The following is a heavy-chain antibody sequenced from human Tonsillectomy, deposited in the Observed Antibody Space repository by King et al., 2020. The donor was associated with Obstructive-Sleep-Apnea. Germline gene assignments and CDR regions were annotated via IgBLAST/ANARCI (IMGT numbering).Heavy chain of an antibody. Sequence: VQLVEAGGGLVQPGGSVRLSCGGSGLTFSSYWITWVRQAPGKGLEWVANIKQVGSVKNYEDSVKGRFHIARENAKKCGFLQMNSLTAEDTAVYYCAGEYWGPDYWGQGTLVTVSS. CDR1: GLTFSSYW. CDR2: IKQVGSVK. CDR3: AGEYWGPDY. V-gene: IGHV3-7*01. J-gene: IGHJ4*02. D-gene: IGHD3-16*01.